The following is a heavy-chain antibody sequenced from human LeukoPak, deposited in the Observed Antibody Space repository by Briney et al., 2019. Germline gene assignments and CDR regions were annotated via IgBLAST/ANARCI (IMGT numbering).Heavy chain of an antibody. CDR2: INPNSGGT. J-gene: IGHJ5*02. CDR1: GYTFTGYY. CDR3: ASGLRGYSGYGGFDP. D-gene: IGHD5-12*01. V-gene: IGHV1-2*02. Sequence: ASVKVSCKASGYTFTGYYMHWVRQAPGQGLEWMGWINPNSGGTNYAQKFQGRVTMTRETSISTAYMELSRLRSDDTAVYYCASGLRGYSGYGGFDPWGQGTLVTVSS.